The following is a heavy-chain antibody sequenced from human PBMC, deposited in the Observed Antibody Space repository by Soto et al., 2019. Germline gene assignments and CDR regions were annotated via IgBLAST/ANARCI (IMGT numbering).Heavy chain of an antibody. CDR2: INSDGSSI. D-gene: IGHD3-3*01. CDR3: ARLPVDTITSLDY. V-gene: IGHV3-74*01. J-gene: IGHJ4*02. Sequence: EVPLVESGGDLVQPGGFLRLSCATSGFTFSRYWMHWVRKVPGKGRVWVSRINSDGSSISYSDSVKGRFTISRDNAKNTLYLQMNSLRVEDTAVYYCARLPVDTITSLDYWGQGTLVTVSS. CDR1: GFTFSRYW.